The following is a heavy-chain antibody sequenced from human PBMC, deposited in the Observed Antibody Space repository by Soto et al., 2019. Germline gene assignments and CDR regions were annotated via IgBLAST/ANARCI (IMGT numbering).Heavy chain of an antibody. CDR3: AKVPLGGGNDLDY. CDR1: GFTSSNYV. J-gene: IGHJ4*02. CDR2: ISASGGST. Sequence: GGSLRLSCAASGFTSSNYVMNWVRQAPGKGLDWVSAISASGGSTYYADSVKGRFTISRDNSKNTLYLQMSSLRAEDTAVYYCAKVPLGGGNDLDYWGQETLVTVSS. D-gene: IGHD3-16*01. V-gene: IGHV3-23*01.